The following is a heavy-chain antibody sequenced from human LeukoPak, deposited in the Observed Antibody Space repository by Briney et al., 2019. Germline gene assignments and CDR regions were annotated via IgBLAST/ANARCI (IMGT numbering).Heavy chain of an antibody. Sequence: GGSLRLSCAASGFNLNSYMLNWVRQAPGKGLEWVSAISGSGGSTYYADSVKGRFTISRDNSKNTLYLQMNSLRAEDTAVYYCAKVELKMATILAFDIWGQGTMVTVSS. V-gene: IGHV3-23*01. D-gene: IGHD5-24*01. CDR3: AKVELKMATILAFDI. CDR1: GFNLNSYM. J-gene: IGHJ3*02. CDR2: ISGSGGST.